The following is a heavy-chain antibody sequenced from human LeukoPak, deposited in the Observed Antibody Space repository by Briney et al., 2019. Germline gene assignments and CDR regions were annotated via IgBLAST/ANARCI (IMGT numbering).Heavy chain of an antibody. J-gene: IGHJ3*02. V-gene: IGHV1-18*01. D-gene: IGHD6-13*01. CDR3: AFLKSSSWYLDAFDI. CDR2: ISAYNGNT. CDR1: GYTLTSYG. Sequence: GASVKVSCKASGYTLTSYGISWVRQAPGQGLEWMGWISAYNGNTNYAQKLQGRVTVTTDTSTSTAYMELRSLRSDDTAVYYCAFLKSSSWYLDAFDIWGQGTMVTVSS.